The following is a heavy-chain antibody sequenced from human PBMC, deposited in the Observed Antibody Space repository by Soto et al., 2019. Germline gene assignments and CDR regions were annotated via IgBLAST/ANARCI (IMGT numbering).Heavy chain of an antibody. D-gene: IGHD3-22*01. Sequence: ASVKVSCKASGHTFTGNYMHWVRQAPGQGLEWMGIMHPYGGSTGYAQKFQGRVTLTRDTSTRTDYMELSSLRSDDTAVYYCAILYYYDSGDYYSNYQYYGMDVWGQGTTVTVSS. CDR2: MHPYGGST. J-gene: IGHJ6*02. V-gene: IGHV1-46*01. CDR1: GHTFTGNY. CDR3: AILYYYDSGDYYSNYQYYGMDV.